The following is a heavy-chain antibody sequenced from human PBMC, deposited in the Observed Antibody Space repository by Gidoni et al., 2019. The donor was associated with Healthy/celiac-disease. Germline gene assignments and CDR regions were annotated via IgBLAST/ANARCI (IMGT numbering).Heavy chain of an antibody. V-gene: IGHV3-48*03. CDR1: GFNFSSYE. Sequence: EVQLVESGGGLVQPGGSLRLSCAASGFNFSSYEMNWVRQAPGKGLEWVSYISSSGSTIYYAASVKGRFTISRDNAKNSLYLQMNSLRAEDTAVYYCARGIGIAAAENYFDYWGQGTLVTVSS. CDR2: ISSSGSTI. J-gene: IGHJ4*02. D-gene: IGHD6-13*01. CDR3: ARGIGIAAAENYFDY.